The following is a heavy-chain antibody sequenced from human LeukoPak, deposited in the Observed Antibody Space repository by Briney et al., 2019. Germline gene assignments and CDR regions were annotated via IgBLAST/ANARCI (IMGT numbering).Heavy chain of an antibody. V-gene: IGHV3-7*01. Sequence: GGSLRLSCAASGFTFSSYWMSWVRQAPWKGLEWVANIKQDGSEKYYVDSVKGRFTISRDNAKNSLYLQMNSLRAEDTAVYYCARDRTRRTGTYYYYMDVWGKGTTVTVSS. J-gene: IGHJ6*03. CDR3: ARDRTRRTGTYYYYMDV. CDR2: IKQDGSEK. D-gene: IGHD2-2*01. CDR1: GFTFSSYW.